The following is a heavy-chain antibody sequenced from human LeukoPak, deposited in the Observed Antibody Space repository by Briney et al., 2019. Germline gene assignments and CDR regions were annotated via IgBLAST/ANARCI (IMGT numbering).Heavy chain of an antibody. CDR2: INDSGTT. CDR1: GGSSNGYF. D-gene: IGHD3-10*01. J-gene: IGHJ4*02. Sequence: SETLSLTCAVYGGSSNGYFFSWIRQAPGKGLEWIGEINDSGTTNYNPSFKSRVTMSTDTSKNQYSLKLTSVTAADTAVYYCAKPTYRSGTGGFDSWGQGTLVIVSS. CDR3: AKPTYRSGTGGFDS. V-gene: IGHV4-34*01.